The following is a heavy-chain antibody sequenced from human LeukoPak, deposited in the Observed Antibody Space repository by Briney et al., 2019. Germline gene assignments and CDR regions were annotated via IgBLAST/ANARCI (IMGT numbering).Heavy chain of an antibody. CDR1: GFTFSSYS. Sequence: PGGSLRLSCAASGFTFSSYSMNWVRQAPGKGLEWVSYISSSSSTIYYADSVKGRFTISRDNAKNSLYLQMNSLRAEDTAVYYCARDVPKYSSGWYPVDYFDYRGQGTLVTVSS. CDR2: ISSSSSTI. CDR3: ARDVPKYSSGWYPVDYFDY. J-gene: IGHJ4*02. V-gene: IGHV3-48*01. D-gene: IGHD6-19*01.